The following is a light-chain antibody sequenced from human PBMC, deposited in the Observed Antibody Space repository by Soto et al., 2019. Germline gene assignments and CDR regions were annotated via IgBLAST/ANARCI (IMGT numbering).Light chain of an antibody. CDR2: GNR. CDR3: QAYDYSLTASV. J-gene: IGLJ3*02. CDR1: SSNLGAGYD. V-gene: IGLV1-40*01. Sequence: QPVLTQPPSVSGAPGQRVTLSCTGNSSNLGAGYDVHWYQQLPGAAPKLVIFGNRNRPSGVLERFSGSKSGTSASLAITGLQAEDEADYYCQAYDYSLTASVFGGGTKVTVL.